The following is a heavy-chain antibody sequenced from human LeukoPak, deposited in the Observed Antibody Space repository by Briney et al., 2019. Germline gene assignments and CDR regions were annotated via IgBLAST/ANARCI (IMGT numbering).Heavy chain of an antibody. Sequence: GESLKISCEGSGYSFTNSWIGWVRQMPGKGLEWMGIIYPGNSDTTYSPSFQGQVTISADKSINPAYLQWSGLKASDTAMYYCARHSRETEGRWLDPWGRGTLVTVSS. CDR2: IYPGNSDT. J-gene: IGHJ5*02. CDR3: ARHSRETEGRWLDP. V-gene: IGHV5-51*01. CDR1: GYSFTNSW. D-gene: IGHD3-10*01.